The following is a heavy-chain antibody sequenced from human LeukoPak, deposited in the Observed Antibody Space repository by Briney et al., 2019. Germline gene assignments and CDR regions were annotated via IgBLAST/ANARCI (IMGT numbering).Heavy chain of an antibody. CDR3: ARDRDPGYYDTNGYRRVNAFDI. CDR2: LTTSGSTK. V-gene: IGHV3-48*04. J-gene: IGHJ3*02. D-gene: IGHD3-22*01. CDR1: EFSVGSNY. Sequence: TGGSLRLSCAASEFSVGSNYMNWVRQAPGKGLEWISYLTTSGSTKYYADSVKGRFPISRDNAKNSLFLQMNSLRAEDTAVYYCARDRDPGYYDTNGYRRVNAFDIWGQGTMVTVSS.